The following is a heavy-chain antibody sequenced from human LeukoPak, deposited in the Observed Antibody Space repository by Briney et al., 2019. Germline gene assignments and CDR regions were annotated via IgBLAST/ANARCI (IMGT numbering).Heavy chain of an antibody. Sequence: SETLSLTCTVTGDSLNSRVYYWAWLRQPPGRGLVWIGSLYYNGYTYYNPSLKSRVTMSVDTSKNHFSLKLNAVTAADTAVYYCARQGGDTMVRGVNKDWFDPWGQGTLVTVSS. D-gene: IGHD3-10*01. CDR3: ARQGGDTMVRGVNKDWFDP. J-gene: IGHJ5*02. CDR1: GDSLNSRVYY. CDR2: LYYNGYT. V-gene: IGHV4-39*01.